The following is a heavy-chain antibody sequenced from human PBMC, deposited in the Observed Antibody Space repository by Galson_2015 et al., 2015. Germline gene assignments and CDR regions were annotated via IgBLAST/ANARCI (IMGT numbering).Heavy chain of an antibody. CDR1: GFAVSSNY. CDR2: ISSGGST. Sequence: SLRLSCAASGFAVSSNYMSWVRQAPGRGLEWVSIISSGGSTYYADSVKGRFTISRDSSSNTLYLQMNSLRAEDTALYYCARSYYYDSSGHYPFDYWGQGTLVTVSS. D-gene: IGHD3-22*01. J-gene: IGHJ4*02. V-gene: IGHV3-53*01. CDR3: ARSYYYDSSGHYPFDY.